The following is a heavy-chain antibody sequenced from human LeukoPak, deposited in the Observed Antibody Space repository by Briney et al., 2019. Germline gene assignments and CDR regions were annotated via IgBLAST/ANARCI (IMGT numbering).Heavy chain of an antibody. CDR2: ITGSGGNT. J-gene: IGHJ4*02. CDR1: GFIFSSYS. V-gene: IGHV3-23*01. CDR3: ARHLGSYSPKFDF. Sequence: PGGSLRLSCAASGFIFSSYSMSWVRQAPGKGLEWVSVITGSGGNTYYADSVKGRFTISKDNSKNTVYLQMSSLRVDDTAVYYCARHLGSYSPKFDFWGQGILVTVSS. D-gene: IGHD1-26*01.